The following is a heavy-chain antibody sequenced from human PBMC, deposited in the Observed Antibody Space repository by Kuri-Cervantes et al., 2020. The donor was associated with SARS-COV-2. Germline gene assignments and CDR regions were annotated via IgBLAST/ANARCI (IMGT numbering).Heavy chain of an antibody. J-gene: IGHJ5*02. V-gene: IGHV1-46*01. Sequence: ASVKVSCKASGYTFTSGYTFTNYYMHWARQAPGQGLEWVGMIHPGDGTTSYAQKFQGRVTITRDTSTSTIYMELSSLRSEDTAVYYCASTIFGVDNWFDPWGQGTLVTVSS. CDR3: ASTIFGVDNWFDP. CDR1: GYTFTSGYTFTNYY. D-gene: IGHD3-3*01. CDR2: IHPGDGTT.